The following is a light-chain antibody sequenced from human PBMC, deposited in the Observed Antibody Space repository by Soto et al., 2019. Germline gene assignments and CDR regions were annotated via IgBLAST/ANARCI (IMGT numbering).Light chain of an antibody. J-gene: IGKJ5*01. CDR2: GAY. Sequence: TQSPSTVSASVGDTVTVTCRASQSVGNDLAWYQQKPGQAPRLLIYGAYTRATGIPARFSGSGSGTDFSLTISSLEPEDVAVYYCQQRSQWPPMTFGQGTRLEIK. V-gene: IGKV3-11*01. CDR1: QSVGND. CDR3: QQRSQWPPMT.